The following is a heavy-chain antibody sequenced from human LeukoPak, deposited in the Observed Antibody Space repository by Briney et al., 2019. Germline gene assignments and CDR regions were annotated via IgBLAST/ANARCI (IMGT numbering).Heavy chain of an antibody. CDR3: ARERGGYYGSGSYYPH. CDR2: IHYSGAT. D-gene: IGHD3-10*01. J-gene: IGHJ4*02. V-gene: IGHV4-59*12. CDR1: GDSISGYF. Sequence: SETLSLTCTVSGDSISGYFWSWIRQTPGKGLEWIGYIHYSGATNYNPSLKSRVTISVDTSKNQFSLKLSSVTAADTAVYYCARERGGYYGSGSYYPHWGQGTLVTVSS.